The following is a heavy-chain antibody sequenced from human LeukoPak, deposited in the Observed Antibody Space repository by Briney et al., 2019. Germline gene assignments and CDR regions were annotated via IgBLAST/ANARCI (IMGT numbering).Heavy chain of an antibody. CDR1: GYTLTELS. CDR3: ATGSSATGGMDV. V-gene: IGHV1-24*01. D-gene: IGHD3-9*01. J-gene: IGHJ6*02. Sequence: ASVKVSCKVSGYTLTELSMHWVRQAPGKGLEWMGGFDPEDGETIYAQKFQGRVTVTEDTSTDTAYMELSSLRSEDTAVYYCATGSSATGGMDVWGQGTTVTVSS. CDR2: FDPEDGET.